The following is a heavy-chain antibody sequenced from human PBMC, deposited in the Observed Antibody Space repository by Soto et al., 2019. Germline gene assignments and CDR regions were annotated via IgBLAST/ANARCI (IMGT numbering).Heavy chain of an antibody. CDR3: ARQRTSVVTQAYFDS. CDR2: IYYSGST. D-gene: IGHD2-21*02. CDR1: GDSINNRSYY. Sequence: ETLSLTCTVTGDSINNRSYYWGWIRQPPGKGLEWIGSIYYSGSTYNNPSLKSRVSMSVDTSKNQFSLKLRSVTAADTALYYCARQRTSVVTQAYFDSWGQGSLVTVSS. J-gene: IGHJ4*02. V-gene: IGHV4-39*01.